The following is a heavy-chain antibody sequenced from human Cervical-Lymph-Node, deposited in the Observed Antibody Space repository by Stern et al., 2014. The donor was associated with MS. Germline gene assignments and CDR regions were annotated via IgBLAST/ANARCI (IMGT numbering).Heavy chain of an antibody. J-gene: IGHJ4*02. V-gene: IGHV1-69*01. CDR1: GDTFSTSL. CDR2: IIPIFGTP. D-gene: IGHD3-16*01. Sequence: QVQLVESGAEVKKPGSSVKVSCKASGDTFSTSLITWVRQAPGQGPEWMGGIIPIFGTPNYARRFQGRVTITADASTNTAYIEVSSLGADATAVYYCASGVGGSHYFDYWGQGTLVTVSS. CDR3: ASGVGGSHYFDY.